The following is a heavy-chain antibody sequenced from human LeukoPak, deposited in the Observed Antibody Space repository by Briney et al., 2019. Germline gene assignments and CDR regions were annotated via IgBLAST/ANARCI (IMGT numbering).Heavy chain of an antibody. CDR3: ARSPAFDWLAPRYYYYGMDV. J-gene: IGHJ6*02. Sequence: SVKVSCKASGGTFSSYAISWVRQAPGQGPEWMGGIIPIFGTANYAQKFQGRVTITADESTSTAYMELSSLRSEDTAVYYCARSPAFDWLAPRYYYYGMDVWGQGTTVTVSS. CDR2: IIPIFGTA. V-gene: IGHV1-69*13. D-gene: IGHD3-9*01. CDR1: GGTFSSYA.